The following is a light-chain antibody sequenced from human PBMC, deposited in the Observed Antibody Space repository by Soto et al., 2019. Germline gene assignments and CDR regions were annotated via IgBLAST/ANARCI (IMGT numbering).Light chain of an antibody. CDR2: DAS. V-gene: IGKV1-5*01. CDR3: QQYKSYSWT. CDR1: QSIISW. J-gene: IGKJ1*01. Sequence: DIQMTQSPSTLSASVGDRVTITCRASQSIISWLVWYQQKPGKAPKLLIYDASTLQSGVPSRFSGSGSGTEFTLTITSLQPHDFVTYYCQQYKSYSWTFGQATKVETK.